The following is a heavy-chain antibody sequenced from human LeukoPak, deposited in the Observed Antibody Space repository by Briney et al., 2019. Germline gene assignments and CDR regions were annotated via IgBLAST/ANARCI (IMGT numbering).Heavy chain of an antibody. J-gene: IGHJ4*02. V-gene: IGHV4-34*01. CDR1: GGSFSGYY. D-gene: IGHD2-2*01. CDR2: INHSGST. Sequence: PSETLSLTCAVYGGSFSGYYWSWIRQPPGKGLEWIGEINHSGSTNYNPSLKSRVTISVDTSKNQFSLKLSSVTAADTAVYYCARASSWLIDYWGQGTLVTVSS. CDR3: ARASSWLIDY.